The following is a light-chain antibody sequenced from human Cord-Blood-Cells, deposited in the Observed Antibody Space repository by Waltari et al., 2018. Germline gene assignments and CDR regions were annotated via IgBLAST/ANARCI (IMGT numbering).Light chain of an antibody. Sequence: QSALTQPRPVSGSPGQSVTISCTGTSSYVGGYIDVSWYRQHPGKAPKLMIYDVSKRPSGVPDRFSGSKSGNTASLTISGLQAEDEADYYCCSYAGSYKGVFGTGTKVTVL. CDR1: SSYVGGYID. CDR2: DVS. J-gene: IGLJ1*01. V-gene: IGLV2-11*01. CDR3: CSYAGSYKGV.